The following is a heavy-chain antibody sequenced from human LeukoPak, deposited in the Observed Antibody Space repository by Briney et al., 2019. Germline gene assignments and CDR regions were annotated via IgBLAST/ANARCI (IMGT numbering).Heavy chain of an antibody. Sequence: GGSLRLSCAASGFIFSDYAMSWVRQAPGEGLEWVSAISGSAIATYYADSVKGRLTISRDNSKNTLYLQMNRLRAEDTAVYYCAKLPSGSYQGYFDYWGQGMLVTVSS. V-gene: IGHV3-23*01. CDR3: AKLPSGSYQGYFDY. CDR2: ISGSAIAT. CDR1: GFIFSDYA. J-gene: IGHJ4*03. D-gene: IGHD1-26*01.